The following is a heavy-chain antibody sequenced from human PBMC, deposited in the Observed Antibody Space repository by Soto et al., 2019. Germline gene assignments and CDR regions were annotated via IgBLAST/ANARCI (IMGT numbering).Heavy chain of an antibody. D-gene: IGHD5-12*01. CDR2: VSGNNGNT. CDR1: GFAFSSYS. V-gene: IGHV3-23*01. CDR3: AGRGSGYRYFAY. J-gene: IGHJ4*02. Sequence: EVQLLESGGGLIQPGGSLRLSCAASGFAFSSYSMSWVRQSPGKGLEWVSTVSGNNGNTYYADSVKGRFTISRDNSDNTLYLQMNSLRAEDTATYYCAGRGSGYRYFAYWGQGTLVTVSS.